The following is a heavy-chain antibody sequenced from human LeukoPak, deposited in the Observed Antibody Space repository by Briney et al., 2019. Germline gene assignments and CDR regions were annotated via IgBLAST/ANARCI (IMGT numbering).Heavy chain of an antibody. CDR1: GFLFSSYS. J-gene: IGHJ6*03. Sequence: GGSLRLSCVGSGFLFSSYSINWVRQAPGKGLEWVSSISSSSDHVYYADSVKGRFTISRDNAQNSLYLQMNSLGAEDTAVYYCAREGSYDPWEYYYYYVDVWGKGTTVIVSS. V-gene: IGHV3-21*01. D-gene: IGHD5-18*01. CDR3: AREGSYDPWEYYYYYVDV. CDR2: ISSSSDHV.